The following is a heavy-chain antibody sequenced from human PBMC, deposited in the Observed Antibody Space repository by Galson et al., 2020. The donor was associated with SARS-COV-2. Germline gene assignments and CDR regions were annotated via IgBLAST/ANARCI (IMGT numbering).Heavy chain of an antibody. J-gene: IGHJ6*02. CDR1: GGSFSGYY. Sequence: SQASETLSLTCAVYGGSFSGYYWSWIRQPPGKGLEWIGEINHSGSTNYNPSLKSRVTISVDKSKNQFSLKLSSVTAADTAVYYCARGQMATITNYYYYYGMDVWGQGTTVTVSS. CDR2: INHSGST. V-gene: IGHV4-34*01. D-gene: IGHD5-12*01. CDR3: ARGQMATITNYYYYYGMDV.